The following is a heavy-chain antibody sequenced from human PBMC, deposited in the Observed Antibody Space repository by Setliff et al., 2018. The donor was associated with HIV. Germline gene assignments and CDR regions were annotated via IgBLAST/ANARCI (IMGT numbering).Heavy chain of an antibody. D-gene: IGHD4-17*01. Sequence: GASVKVSCKASGGTFRKYSISWVRQAPGQGLEWVGGIIPMFGSTTYAQKFQGRVTLTEDTSTGTAYMELSGLRSEDTAIYYCAADEKDYGDTWRFDRWGRGTLVTVSS. CDR2: IIPMFGST. V-gene: IGHV1-69*06. CDR3: AADEKDYGDTWRFDR. J-gene: IGHJ2*01. CDR1: GGTFRKYS.